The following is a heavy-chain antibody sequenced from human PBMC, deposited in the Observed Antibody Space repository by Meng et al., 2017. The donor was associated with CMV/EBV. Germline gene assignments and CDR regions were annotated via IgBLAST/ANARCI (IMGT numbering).Heavy chain of an antibody. CDR2: ISWNSGSI. CDR3: AKDVSREFRWWFPFYYYGMDV. V-gene: IGHV3-9*01. D-gene: IGHD2-15*01. Sequence: LSLTCAASGFTFDDYAMHWVRQAPGKGLEWVSGISWNSGSIGYADSVKGRFTISRDNAKNSLYLQMNSLRAEDTALYYCAKDVSREFRWWFPFYYYGMDVWGQGTTVTVSS. CDR1: GFTFDDYA. J-gene: IGHJ6*02.